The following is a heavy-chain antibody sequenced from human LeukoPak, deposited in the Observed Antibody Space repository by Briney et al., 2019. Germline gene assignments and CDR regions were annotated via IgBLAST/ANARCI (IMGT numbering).Heavy chain of an antibody. V-gene: IGHV5-51*01. J-gene: IGHJ4*02. CDR2: VYPGGSET. CDR1: GYSFTSYW. CDR3: ATTSRYFDH. D-gene: IGHD6-6*01. Sequence: GESLQISCRGSGYSFTSYWIGWLRQMPGKGLEWMGVVYPGGSETRYNPSFQGQVTISADKSINTAYLQWTSLKASDTVIYYCATTSRYFDHWGQGTLVTVSS.